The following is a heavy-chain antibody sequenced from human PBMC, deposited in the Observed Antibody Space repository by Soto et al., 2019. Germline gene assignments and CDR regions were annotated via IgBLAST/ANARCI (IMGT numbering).Heavy chain of an antibody. D-gene: IGHD3-10*01. CDR3: AREQYYYGSGSYYPNWFDP. CDR2: IYYSGST. Sequence: SETLSLTCTVSGGSISSGGYYWSWIRQHPGKGLEWIGYIYYSGSTYYNPSLKSRVTISVDTSKNQFSLKLSSVTAADTAVYYCAREQYYYGSGSYYPNWFDPWGQGTLVTVSS. V-gene: IGHV4-31*02. CDR1: GGSISSGGYY. J-gene: IGHJ5*02.